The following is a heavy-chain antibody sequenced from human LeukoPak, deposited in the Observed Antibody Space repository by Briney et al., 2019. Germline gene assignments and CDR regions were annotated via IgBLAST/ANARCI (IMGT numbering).Heavy chain of an antibody. J-gene: IGHJ4*02. CDR1: GFTFGSQA. CDR3: ASAGSGWYDY. V-gene: IGHV3-23*01. D-gene: IGHD6-19*01. Sequence: PGASLRLSCAASGFTFGSQAISWVRQAPGKGLEWVSVIGGSGSITYYRDSVKGRFTISRDNSKNTMYLQMNSLRAEDTAVYYCASAGSGWYDYWGQGTLVTVSS. CDR2: IGGSGSIT.